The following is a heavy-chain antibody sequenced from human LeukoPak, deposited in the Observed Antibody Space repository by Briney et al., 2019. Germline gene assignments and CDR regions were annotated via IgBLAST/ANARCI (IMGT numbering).Heavy chain of an antibody. CDR1: GGSFSGYY. D-gene: IGHD3-22*01. Sequence: SETLSLTCAVYGGSFSGYYWSWIRQPPGKGLEWIGEINHSGSTNYNPSLKSRVTISVDTSKNQFSLKLSSVTAADTAVYYCARAGRAAYDSSGYYIDYWGQGTLATVSS. J-gene: IGHJ4*02. CDR2: INHSGST. CDR3: ARAGRAAYDSSGYYIDY. V-gene: IGHV4-34*01.